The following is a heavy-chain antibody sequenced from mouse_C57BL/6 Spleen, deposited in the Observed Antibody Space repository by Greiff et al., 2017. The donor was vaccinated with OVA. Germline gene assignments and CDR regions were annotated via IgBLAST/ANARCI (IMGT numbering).Heavy chain of an antibody. J-gene: IGHJ2*01. CDR1: GFTFSDYG. D-gene: IGHD1-1*01. Sequence: EVQGVESGGGLVKPGGSLKLSCAASGFTFSDYGMHWVRQAPEKGLEWVAYISSGSSTIYYADTVKGRFTISRDNAKNTLFLQMTSLRSEDTAMYYCARTLLRSFFDYWGQGTTLTVSS. CDR3: ARTLLRSFFDY. V-gene: IGHV5-17*01. CDR2: ISSGSSTI.